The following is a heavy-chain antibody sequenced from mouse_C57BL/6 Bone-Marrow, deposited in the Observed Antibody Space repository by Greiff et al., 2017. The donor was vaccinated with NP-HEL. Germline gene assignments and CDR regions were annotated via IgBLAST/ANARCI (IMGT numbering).Heavy chain of an antibody. V-gene: IGHV1-81*01. J-gene: IGHJ2*01. CDR1: GYTFTSYG. Sequence: QVQLQQSGAELARPGASVKLSCTASGYTFTSYGISWVKQRTGQGLEWIGEIYPRSGNTYYNEKFKGKATLTADKSSSTAYMALRSLTSEDSAVYFCASFTTVVATGDYWGQGTTLTVSS. CDR2: IYPRSGNT. D-gene: IGHD1-1*01. CDR3: ASFTTVVATGDY.